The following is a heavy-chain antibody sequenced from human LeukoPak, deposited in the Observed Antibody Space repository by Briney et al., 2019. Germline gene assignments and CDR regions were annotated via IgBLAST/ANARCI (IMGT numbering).Heavy chain of an antibody. D-gene: IGHD3-3*01. Sequence: GGSLRLSCSASGFTFSTYAMHWVRQAPGKGLEYVSAISSNGGTTYYAESSRGRFAISRDNSKNTLSLQMSSLRAEDTAVYYCARVFWEKDGFIGAFDIWGQGTMVTVSS. CDR1: GFTFSTYA. CDR3: ARVFWEKDGFIGAFDI. CDR2: ISSNGGTT. J-gene: IGHJ3*02. V-gene: IGHV3-64D*06.